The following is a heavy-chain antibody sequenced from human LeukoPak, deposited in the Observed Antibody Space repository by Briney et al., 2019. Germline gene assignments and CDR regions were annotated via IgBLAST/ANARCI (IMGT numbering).Heavy chain of an antibody. Sequence: QSGGSLRLSCAASGFTFSSYAMHWARQAPGKGLEWVAVISYDGSNKYYADSVKGRFTISRDNSKNTLYLQMNSLRAEDTAVYYCARGSSPYDFWSGSGGYWGQGTLVTVSS. D-gene: IGHD3-3*01. CDR2: ISYDGSNK. CDR1: GFTFSSYA. V-gene: IGHV3-30-3*01. CDR3: ARGSSPYDFWSGSGGY. J-gene: IGHJ4*02.